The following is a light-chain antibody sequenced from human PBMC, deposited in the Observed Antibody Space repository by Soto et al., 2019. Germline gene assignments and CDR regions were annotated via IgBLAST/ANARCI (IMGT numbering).Light chain of an antibody. CDR2: AAS. Sequence: DIQLTQSPSFLSASVGDRVTITCRASQGIYNYLAWYHQKPGKPPKLLIYAASTLQSGVPSRFSGGGSGTDFTLTINSLQPEDFATYYCQQTYSSSTFGPGTKVDIK. V-gene: IGKV1-9*01. J-gene: IGKJ3*01. CDR1: QGIYNY. CDR3: QQTYSSST.